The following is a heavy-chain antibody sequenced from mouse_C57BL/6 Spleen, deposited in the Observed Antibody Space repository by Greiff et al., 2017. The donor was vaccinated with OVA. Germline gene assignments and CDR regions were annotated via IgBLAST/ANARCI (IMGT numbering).Heavy chain of an antibody. J-gene: IGHJ3*01. CDR3: ASSNWDRAY. CDR1: GYTFTSYW. CDR2: IHPNSGST. V-gene: IGHV1-64*01. Sequence: QVQLQQPGAELVKPGASVKLSCKASGYTFTSYWMHWVKQRPGQGLEWIGMIHPNSGSTKYNEKFKSKATLTVDKSSSTAYMQLSSLTSEDSAVYYCASSNWDRAYWGQGTLVTVSA. D-gene: IGHD4-1*01.